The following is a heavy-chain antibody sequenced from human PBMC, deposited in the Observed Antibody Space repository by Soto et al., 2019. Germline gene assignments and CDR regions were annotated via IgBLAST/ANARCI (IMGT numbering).Heavy chain of an antibody. CDR2: IDTSGTKI. CDR1: GYTFSDYY. Sequence: LRLSCAASGYTFSDYYMSWIRQAPGKGLEWISYIDTSGTKIYYADSVKGRFTITRDNAKNSLYLEMNSLRDEDTAVYYCASHYDMWSGYLSTVDYWGQGTLVTVSS. J-gene: IGHJ4*02. CDR3: ASHYDMWSGYLSTVDY. D-gene: IGHD3-3*01. V-gene: IGHV3-11*01.